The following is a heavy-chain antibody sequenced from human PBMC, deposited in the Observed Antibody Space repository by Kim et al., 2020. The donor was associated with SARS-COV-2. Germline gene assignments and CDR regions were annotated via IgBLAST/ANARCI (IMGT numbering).Heavy chain of an antibody. Sequence: DGSNKYYADSVKGRFTISRDNSKNTLYLQMNSLRAEDTAVYYCADNDFDYWGQGTLVTVSS. CDR3: ADNDFDY. J-gene: IGHJ4*02. V-gene: IGHV3-33*01. CDR2: DGSNK.